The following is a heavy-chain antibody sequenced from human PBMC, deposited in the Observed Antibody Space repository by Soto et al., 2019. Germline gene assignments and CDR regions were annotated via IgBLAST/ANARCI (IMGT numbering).Heavy chain of an antibody. Sequence: QVQLQESGPGLVKPSQTLSLTCTVSGGSISSGGYYWSWIRQHPGKGLEWIGYIHYSGSTYYNPSPKSRVTISVDTSKNQLSLKRSSVTAADTAVYYCARDSQPSFHYFSYYYYGMDVWGQGTTVTVSS. J-gene: IGHJ6*02. V-gene: IGHV4-31*03. CDR3: ARDSQPSFHYFSYYYYGMDV. CDR1: GGSISSGGYY. D-gene: IGHD1-26*01. CDR2: IHYSGST.